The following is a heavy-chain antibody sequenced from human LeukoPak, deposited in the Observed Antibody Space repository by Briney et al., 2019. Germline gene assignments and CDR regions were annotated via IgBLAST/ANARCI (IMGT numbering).Heavy chain of an antibody. J-gene: IGHJ4*02. Sequence: GGSLRLSCAASGFTFSSYWMHWVRQAPGKGLVWVSRINTDGSSTSYADSVKGRFTISRDNSRNTLHLQMNTLRAEDTAVYYCGKHDSSSDYWGQGTLVTVSS. CDR1: GFTFSSYW. CDR3: GKHDSSSDY. D-gene: IGHD3-22*01. CDR2: INTDGSST. V-gene: IGHV3-74*01.